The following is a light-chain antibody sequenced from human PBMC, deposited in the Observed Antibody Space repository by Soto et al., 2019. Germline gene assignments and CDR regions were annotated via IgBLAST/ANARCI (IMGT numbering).Light chain of an antibody. CDR3: QQYKNWPLT. CDR2: ATS. CDR1: ESVSTN. Sequence: EIVLTQSPATLSVSPGERATLSCRASESVSTNLAWYQQKPGQAPRLLIYATSTRATGIPARLSGSGSGTEFTLTITSLQSEDFATYYCQQYKNWPLTFGGGTNVEVK. V-gene: IGKV3-15*01. J-gene: IGKJ4*01.